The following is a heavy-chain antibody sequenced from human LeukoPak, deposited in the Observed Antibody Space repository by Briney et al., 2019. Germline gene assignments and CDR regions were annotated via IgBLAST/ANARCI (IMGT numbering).Heavy chain of an antibody. D-gene: IGHD3-22*01. CDR3: ARGRGWLPEY. V-gene: IGHV4-61*05. CDR2: IYDSGST. Sequence: SETLSLTCNVSGGSISSSVYYWSWIRQPPGKGLEWIGYIYDSGSTNDNPSLKSRVTMSLDTSRNQFSLRLTSVTAADTAVYYCARGRGWLPEYWGQGTLVTVSS. J-gene: IGHJ4*02. CDR1: GGSISSSVYY.